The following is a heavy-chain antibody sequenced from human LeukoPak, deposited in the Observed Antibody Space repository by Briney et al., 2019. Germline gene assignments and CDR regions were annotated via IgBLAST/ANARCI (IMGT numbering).Heavy chain of an antibody. V-gene: IGHV3-30*02. D-gene: IGHD1-26*01. CDR2: IRYDGSNK. Sequence: GGSLRLSCAASGFTFSSYGMHWVRQAPGKGLEWVAFIRYDGSNKYYADSVKGRFTISRDNSKNTLYPQMNSLRAEDTAVYYCSGATDYYFDYWGQGTLVTVSS. CDR3: SGATDYYFDY. CDR1: GFTFSSYG. J-gene: IGHJ4*02.